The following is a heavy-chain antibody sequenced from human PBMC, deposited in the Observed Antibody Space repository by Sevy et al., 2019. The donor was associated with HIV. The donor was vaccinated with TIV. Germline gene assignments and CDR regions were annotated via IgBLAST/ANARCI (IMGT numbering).Heavy chain of an antibody. J-gene: IGHJ4*02. CDR3: ARSSYGDYEDHDY. D-gene: IGHD4-17*01. Sequence: GGSLRLSCAASGFTFSSYAMHWVRQAPGKGLEWVAVISYDGSNKYYADSVKGRFTISRDNSKNTLYLQMNSLRAEDTAVYYCARSSYGDYEDHDYWGQGTLVTVSS. CDR1: GFTFSSYA. CDR2: ISYDGSNK. V-gene: IGHV3-30*04.